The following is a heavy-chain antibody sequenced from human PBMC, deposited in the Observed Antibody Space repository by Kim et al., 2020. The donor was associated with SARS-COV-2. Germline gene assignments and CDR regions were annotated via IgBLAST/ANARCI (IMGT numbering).Heavy chain of an antibody. D-gene: IGHD6-13*01. J-gene: IGHJ4*02. CDR3: ARHGYSSTYFDY. Sequence: SSNPSPKGRVTISVDTSKNPFSLKLSSVTAADTAVYYCARHGYSSTYFDYWGQGTLVTVSS. V-gene: IGHV4-39*01.